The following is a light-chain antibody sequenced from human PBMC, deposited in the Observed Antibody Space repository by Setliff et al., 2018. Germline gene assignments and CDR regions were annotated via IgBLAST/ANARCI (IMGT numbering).Light chain of an antibody. CDR1: SSDVGGYDY. CDR2: DVT. Sequence: SALTQPASVSGSPGQSITFSCTGSSSDVGGYDYVSWYQQHPGKAPKLLIYDVTNRPSGVSNRFSGSKSGNTASLTISGLQAEDEAEYFCSSYTVGSTLSVFGTGTKVTVL. CDR3: SSYTVGSTLSV. J-gene: IGLJ1*01. V-gene: IGLV2-14*03.